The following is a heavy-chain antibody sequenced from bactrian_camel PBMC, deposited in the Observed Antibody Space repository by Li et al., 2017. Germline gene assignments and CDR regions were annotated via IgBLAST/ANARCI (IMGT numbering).Heavy chain of an antibody. CDR2: IETSGLT. Sequence: PLVESGGGSVQAGGSLTLSCAGYTYRESCMGWFGRAPGKEREGVAAIETSGLTNYADSVKGRFTISRDSAKNSLYLQMNRLNSEDTAIYYCAGARLDRCAYGGAWSADFWGQGTQVTVS. V-gene: IGHV3S53*01. J-gene: IGHJ4*01. CDR1: GYTYRESC. D-gene: IGHD6*01. CDR3: AGARLDRCAYGGAWSADF.